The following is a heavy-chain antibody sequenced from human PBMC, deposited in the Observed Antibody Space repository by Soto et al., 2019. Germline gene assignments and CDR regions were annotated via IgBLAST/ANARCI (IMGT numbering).Heavy chain of an antibody. CDR2: ISYDGSNQ. D-gene: IGHD3-10*01. Sequence: QVQLVESGGGVVQPGKSLRLSCAASGFTFSSYGMHWVRQAPGMRLEWVAIISYDGSNQYYADSMKGRFTISRDNSKYTLYLQMKSLRAEDTAVYYCAKRRQLGDYYYYGMDVWGQGTTVTVSS. CDR3: AKRRQLGDYYYYGMDV. CDR1: GFTFSSYG. J-gene: IGHJ6*02. V-gene: IGHV3-30*18.